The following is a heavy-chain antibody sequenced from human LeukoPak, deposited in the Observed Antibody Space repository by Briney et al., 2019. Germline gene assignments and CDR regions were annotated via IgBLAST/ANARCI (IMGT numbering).Heavy chain of an antibody. Sequence: SETLSLTCTVSGGSISSYYWSWIRQPPGKGLEWIGYIYYSGSTNCNPSLKSRVTMSVDTSKNQFSLRLNSVTAADTAVYYCARVPRPQYYDSGTYYNDYWGQGTLVTVSS. CDR3: ARVPRPQYYDSGTYYNDY. CDR1: GGSISSYY. CDR2: IYYSGST. J-gene: IGHJ4*02. D-gene: IGHD3-10*01. V-gene: IGHV4-59*01.